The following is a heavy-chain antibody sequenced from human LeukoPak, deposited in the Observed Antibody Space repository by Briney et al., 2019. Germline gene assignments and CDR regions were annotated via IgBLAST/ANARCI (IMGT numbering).Heavy chain of an antibody. CDR2: IYTSGST. J-gene: IGHJ5*02. Sequence: SETLSLTCTVSGGSISSYYWSWIRQPAGKGLEWIGRIYTSGSTDYNPSLKSRVTMSVDTSKNQFSLKLSSVTAADTAVYYCARTNYYGSGSSRGPNWFDPWGQGTLVTVSS. CDR1: GGSISSYY. CDR3: ARTNYYGSGSSRGPNWFDP. V-gene: IGHV4-4*07. D-gene: IGHD3-10*01.